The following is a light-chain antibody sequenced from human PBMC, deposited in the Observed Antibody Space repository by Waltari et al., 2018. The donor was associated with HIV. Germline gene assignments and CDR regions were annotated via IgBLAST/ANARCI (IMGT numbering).Light chain of an antibody. CDR2: ENS. CDR1: SSHIGSNF. J-gene: IGLJ3*02. V-gene: IGLV1-51*01. CDR3: GTWDTSLTAVV. Sequence: QSVLTQPPSVSAAPGQTVTISCSGSSSHIGSNFVSWYQQIPGTVPKLLIHENSKRPSGIPDRFSGSKSGTSATLGITGLQTGDEADYYCGTWDTSLTAVVFGGGTKLTVL.